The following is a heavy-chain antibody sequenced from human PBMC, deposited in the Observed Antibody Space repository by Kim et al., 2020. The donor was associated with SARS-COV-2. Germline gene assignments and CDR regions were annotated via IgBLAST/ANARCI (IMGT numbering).Heavy chain of an antibody. CDR2: IWYDGSNK. CDR3: ARDLYGSGSSYGDGMDV. J-gene: IGHJ6*02. D-gene: IGHD3-10*01. V-gene: IGHV3-33*01. Sequence: GGSLRLSCAASGFTFSSYGMHWVRQAPGKGLEWVAVIWYDGSNKYYADSVKGRFTISRDNSKNTLYLQMNSLRAEDTAVYYCARDLYGSGSSYGDGMDVWGQGTTVTVSS. CDR1: GFTFSSYG.